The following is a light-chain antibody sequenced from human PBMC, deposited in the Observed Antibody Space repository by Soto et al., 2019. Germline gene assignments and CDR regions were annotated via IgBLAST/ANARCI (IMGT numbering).Light chain of an antibody. J-gene: IGKJ1*01. CDR1: QSVSSTY. CDR3: HHYGGSLP. Sequence: EIVLTQSPGTLSLSPGEGATLSCRVSQSVSSTYLAWYQQKPGQAPRLLIFGASSRATGIPDRFSGSGSGTDFTLTINRMEPEDFAVYYCHHYGGSLPFGQGTKVEVK. CDR2: GAS. V-gene: IGKV3-20*01.